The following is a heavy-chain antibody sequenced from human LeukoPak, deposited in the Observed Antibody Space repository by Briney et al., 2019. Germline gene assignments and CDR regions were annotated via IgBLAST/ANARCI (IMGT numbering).Heavy chain of an antibody. D-gene: IGHD3-22*01. Sequence: ASVKVSCKVSGYTLTGLSMHWVRQAPGKGLEWMGGFDPEDGETMYAQKFQGRVTMTEDTSTDTAYMELSSLRSDDTAVYYCARDSDDSSGYPGYWGQGTLVTVSS. CDR1: GYTLTGLS. V-gene: IGHV1-24*01. CDR2: FDPEDGET. CDR3: ARDSDDSSGYPGY. J-gene: IGHJ4*02.